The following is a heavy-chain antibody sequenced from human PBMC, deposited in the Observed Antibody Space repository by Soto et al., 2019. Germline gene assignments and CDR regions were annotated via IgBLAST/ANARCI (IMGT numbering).Heavy chain of an antibody. CDR3: ARESRYGDYEDDY. CDR1: GFTFSSYG. Sequence: GGSLRLSCAASGFTFSSYGMHWVRQAPGKGLEWVAVIWYDGSNKYYADSVKGRFTISRDNSKNTLYLQMNSLRAEDTAVYYCARESRYGDYEDDYWGQGTLVTVSS. J-gene: IGHJ4*02. D-gene: IGHD4-17*01. V-gene: IGHV3-33*01. CDR2: IWYDGSNK.